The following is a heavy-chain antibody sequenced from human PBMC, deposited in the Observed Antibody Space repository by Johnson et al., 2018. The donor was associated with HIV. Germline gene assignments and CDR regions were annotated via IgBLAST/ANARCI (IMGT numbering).Heavy chain of an antibody. CDR1: GFTFSSYG. J-gene: IGHJ3*02. CDR2: ISSNGGST. V-gene: IGHV3-64*01. CDR3: AREETTAPDAFDI. D-gene: IGHD4-17*01. Sequence: VQLVESGGGVVQPGRSLRLSCAASGFTFSSYGMHWVRQAPGKGLEYVSAISSNGGSTYYANSVKGRFTISRDNSKNTLYLQMGNLRADDMAVYYCAREETTAPDAFDIWGQGTMVTVSS.